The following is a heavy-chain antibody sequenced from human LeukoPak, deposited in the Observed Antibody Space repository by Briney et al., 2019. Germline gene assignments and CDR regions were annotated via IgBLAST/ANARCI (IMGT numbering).Heavy chain of an antibody. V-gene: IGHV4-4*07. CDR1: GGSISSYY. CDR2: IYTSGST. D-gene: IGHD2-2*01. CDR3: ARGRSPPQGYCSSTSCYSVGYYYYYMDV. Sequence: SETLSLTCTVSGGSISSYYWSWIRQPAGKGLEWIGRIYTSGSTNYNPSLKSRVTMSVDTSKNQFSLKLSSVTAADTAVYYCARGRSPPQGYCSSTSCYSVGYYYYYMDVWGKGTTVTVSS. J-gene: IGHJ6*03.